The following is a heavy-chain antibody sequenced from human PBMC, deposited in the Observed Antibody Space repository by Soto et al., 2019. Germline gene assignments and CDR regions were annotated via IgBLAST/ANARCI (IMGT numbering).Heavy chain of an antibody. CDR3: ARHGITMVRGVIIEAMGGGYYGMDV. Sequence: HGESLKISCKGSGYSFTSYWIGWVRQMPGKGLEWMGIIYPGDSDTRYSPSFQGQVTISADKSISTAYLQWSSLKASDTAMYYCARHGITMVRGVIIEAMGGGYYGMDVWGQGTTVTVSS. J-gene: IGHJ6*02. V-gene: IGHV5-51*01. CDR1: GYSFTSYW. CDR2: IYPGDSDT. D-gene: IGHD3-10*01.